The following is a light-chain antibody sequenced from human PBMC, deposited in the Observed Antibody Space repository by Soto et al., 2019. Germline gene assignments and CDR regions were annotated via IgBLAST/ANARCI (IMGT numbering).Light chain of an antibody. J-gene: IGKJ1*01. CDR3: QHYNTWPWT. Sequence: TVMTQSPATLSVSPWERATLSCRASQSVNSNLAWYQQKLGQAPRVLIYGASTRATGIPARFSGSGSGTEFILTISSLQSEDFAVYYCQHYNTWPWTFGQGTKVDIK. V-gene: IGKV3-15*01. CDR1: QSVNSN. CDR2: GAS.